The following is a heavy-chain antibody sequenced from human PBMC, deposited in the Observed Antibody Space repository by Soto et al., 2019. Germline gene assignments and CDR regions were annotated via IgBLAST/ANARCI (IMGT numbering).Heavy chain of an antibody. CDR2: ISYDGSNK. V-gene: IGHV3-30*18. J-gene: IGHJ6*02. D-gene: IGHD3-9*01. Sequence: GGSLRLSCAASGFTFSSYGMHWVRQAPGKGLEWVAVISYDGSNKYYADSVKGRFTISRDNSKNTLYLQMNSLRAEDTAVYYCAKDRAHLYYDILTGPIFYYYYYGMDVWGQGTTVTVSS. CDR3: AKDRAHLYYDILTGPIFYYYYYGMDV. CDR1: GFTFSSYG.